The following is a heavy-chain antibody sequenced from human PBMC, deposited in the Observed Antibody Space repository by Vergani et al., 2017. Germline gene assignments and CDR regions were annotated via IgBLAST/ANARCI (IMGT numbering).Heavy chain of an antibody. D-gene: IGHD2-15*01. CDR3: ARSRPYCTSGSCPAI. CDR1: GASIRTGSHY. Sequence: QVKLQESGPGLLKPSQPLSLPCTVSGASIRTGSHYWSWIRQPAGKGPEWIGHIHTGGSTDLNPSFKSRVSISVDTSKSQFSLKLNSVTVADTAVYYCARSRPYCTSGSCPAIWGQGTLVTVSS. J-gene: IGHJ4*02. CDR2: IHTGGST. V-gene: IGHV4-61*09.